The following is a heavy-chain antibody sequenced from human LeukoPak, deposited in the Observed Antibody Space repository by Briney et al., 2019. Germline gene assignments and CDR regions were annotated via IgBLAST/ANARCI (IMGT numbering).Heavy chain of an antibody. D-gene: IGHD5-18*01. CDR3: AKGNGYSYGRYYFDY. J-gene: IGHJ4*02. V-gene: IGHV3-23*01. CDR2: ITSSGGNT. Sequence: GGSLRLSCAASGFTFSSNAMGWVRQAPGKGLEWVAAITSSGGNTSYADSVKGRFTISRDNSKNTLYLQVNSLRAEDTDVYYCAKGNGYSYGRYYFDYWGQGTLVTVSS. CDR1: GFTFSSNA.